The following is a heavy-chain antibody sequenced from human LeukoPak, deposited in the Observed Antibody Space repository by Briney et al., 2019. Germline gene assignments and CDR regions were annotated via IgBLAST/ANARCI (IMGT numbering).Heavy chain of an antibody. D-gene: IGHD1-26*01. V-gene: IGHV1-18*01. Sequence: ASVKVSCKASGYTFTSYGISWVRQAPGQGLEWMGWISAYNSNTNYAQKLQGRVTMTTDTSTSTAYMELRSLRSDDTAVYYCSTTIVGAATADYWGQGTLVTVSS. CDR3: STTIVGAATADY. CDR2: ISAYNSNT. J-gene: IGHJ4*02. CDR1: GYTFTSYG.